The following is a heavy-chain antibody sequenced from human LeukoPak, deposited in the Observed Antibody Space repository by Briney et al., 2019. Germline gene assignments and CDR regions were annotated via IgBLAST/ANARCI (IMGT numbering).Heavy chain of an antibody. Sequence: SETLSLTCTVSGGSISSSSSYWGWIRQPPGKGLEWIGNVYYSGTTYYNPSLKSRVTISVDTSKNQFSLKLSSVTAAGTAVYYCARRGGSNYGHDYWGLGTLVTVSS. J-gene: IGHJ4*02. CDR2: VYYSGTT. CDR3: ARRGGSNYGHDY. CDR1: GGSISSSSSY. V-gene: IGHV4-39*01. D-gene: IGHD5-18*01.